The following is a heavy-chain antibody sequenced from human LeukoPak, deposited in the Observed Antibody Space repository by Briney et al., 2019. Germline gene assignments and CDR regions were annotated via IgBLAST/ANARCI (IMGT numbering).Heavy chain of an antibody. CDR2: IYYTGSA. Sequence: PSETLSLTCTVSGGSISSYYWSWIRQPPGKGLEWIGYIYYTGSANYNPSLKGRVTLSVDTSKNQFSLKLSSVIAADTAVYYCARDGRAYSSGWRYYFDYWGQGTLVTVSS. CDR3: ARDGRAYSSGWRYYFDY. J-gene: IGHJ4*02. V-gene: IGHV4-59*01. D-gene: IGHD6-19*01. CDR1: GGSISSYY.